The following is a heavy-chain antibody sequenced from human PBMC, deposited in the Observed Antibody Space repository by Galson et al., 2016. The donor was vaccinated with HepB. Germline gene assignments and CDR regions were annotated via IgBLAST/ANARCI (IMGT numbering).Heavy chain of an antibody. V-gene: IGHV3-23*01. Sequence: SLRLSCAASGFTLGNYAMAWVRQAPGKGLEWVSSISADALEKHYRDAVEGRFTISRDNSKNTLYLQMNSLRAEDSAVYYCARVIGGTLDALDTWGQGTMVTVSS. CDR1: GFTLGNYA. CDR3: ARVIGGTLDALDT. J-gene: IGHJ3*02. CDR2: ISADALEK. D-gene: IGHD2-21*01.